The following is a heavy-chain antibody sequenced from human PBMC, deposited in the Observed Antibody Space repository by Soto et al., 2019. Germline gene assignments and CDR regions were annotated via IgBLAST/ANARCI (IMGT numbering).Heavy chain of an antibody. D-gene: IGHD3-22*01. J-gene: IGHJ5*02. CDR1: GYTFTSYG. V-gene: IGHV1-18*01. Sequence: QVQLVQSGAEVKKPGASVKVSCKASGYTFTSYGISWVRQAPGQGLERMGWIRAYNGNTNYAKKLQSRVSMTPDATTRTDYMELRSLRSDDTAVYYCARVLYYYDSSALPADHWGQGTLVTVSS. CDR3: ARVLYYYDSSALPADH. CDR2: IRAYNGNT.